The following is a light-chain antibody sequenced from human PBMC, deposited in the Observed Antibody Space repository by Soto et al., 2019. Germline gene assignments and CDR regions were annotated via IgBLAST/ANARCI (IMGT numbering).Light chain of an antibody. CDR1: SSDVGGYNY. V-gene: IGLV2-14*01. CDR3: QSYDSSLFYV. CDR2: AVT. J-gene: IGLJ1*01. Sequence: QSVLTQPASVSGSPGQSITISCTGTSSDVGGYNYVSWYQQHPGKAPKLMIYAVTDRPSGVSSRFSGSKSGNTASLTISGLQAEDEADYYCQSYDSSLFYVFGTGTKVTVL.